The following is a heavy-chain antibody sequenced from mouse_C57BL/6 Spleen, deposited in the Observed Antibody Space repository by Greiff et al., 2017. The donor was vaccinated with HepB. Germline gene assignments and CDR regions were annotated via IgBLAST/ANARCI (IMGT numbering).Heavy chain of an antibody. CDR1: GFTFSDYG. V-gene: IGHV5-17*01. CDR2: ISSGSSTI. CDR3: AKIHGAYAIDY. Sequence: EVMLVESGGGLVKPGGSLKLSCAASGFTFSDYGMHWVRQAPEKGLEWVAYISSGSSTIYYADTVKGRFPISRDNAKHTLFLQMTGLRSEDTAMYYFAKIHGAYAIDYWGQGTSVTVSS. J-gene: IGHJ4*01.